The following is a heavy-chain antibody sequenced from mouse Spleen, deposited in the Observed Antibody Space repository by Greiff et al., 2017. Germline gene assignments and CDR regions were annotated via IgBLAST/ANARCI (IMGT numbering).Heavy chain of an antibody. V-gene: IGHV2-5-1*01. D-gene: IGHD4-1*01. CDR2: IWRGGST. J-gene: IGHJ2*01. CDR1: GFSLTSYG. CDR3: AKTGKGLYYFDY. Sequence: VQLQESGPSLVQPSQSLSITCTVSGFSLTSYGVHWVRQSPGKGLEWLGVIWRGGSTDYNAAFMSRLSITKDNSKSQVFFKMNSLQADDTAIYYCAKTGKGLYYFDYWGQGTTLTVSS.